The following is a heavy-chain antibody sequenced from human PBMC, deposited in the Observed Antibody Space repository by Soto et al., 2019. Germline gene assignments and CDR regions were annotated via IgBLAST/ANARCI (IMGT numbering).Heavy chain of an antibody. J-gene: IGHJ2*01. D-gene: IGHD6-13*01. CDR3: QAADGIRDSSTVSAFLLNRSSDL. V-gene: IGHV3-33*01. Sequence: SKGLEWVAVLWYDGSNKYYADSVKGRFTISRDNSKNTLYLQMNSLRAEDTAVYFFQAADGIRDSSTVSAFLLNRSSDL. CDR2: LWYDGSNK.